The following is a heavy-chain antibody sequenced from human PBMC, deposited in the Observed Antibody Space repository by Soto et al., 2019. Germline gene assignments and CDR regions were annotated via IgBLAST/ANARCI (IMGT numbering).Heavy chain of an antibody. V-gene: IGHV1-18*01. CDR2: ISAYNGNT. CDR1: GYTFTSYG. Sequence: QVQLVQSGAEVKKPGASVKVSCKASGYTFTSYGISWVRQAPGQGLEWMGWISAYNGNTNYAQKLQGRVTMTIDTSTSTAYMELRSLRSDDTAVYYWARELGGYCSSTSCYAGWFDPWGQGTLVTVSS. CDR3: ARELGGYCSSTSCYAGWFDP. J-gene: IGHJ5*02. D-gene: IGHD2-2*01.